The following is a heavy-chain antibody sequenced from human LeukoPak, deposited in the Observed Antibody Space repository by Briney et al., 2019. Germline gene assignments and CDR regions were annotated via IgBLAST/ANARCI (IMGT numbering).Heavy chain of an antibody. D-gene: IGHD2-21*02. V-gene: IGHV3-30*02. Sequence: PGGSLRLSCAASGFTFSSYGMHWVRQAPGKGLEWVAFIRYDGSNKYYADSVKGRFTISRDNAKNTLYLQMNSLRAEDTAVYYCARDFSVTDAFDIWGQGTMVTVSS. CDR1: GFTFSSYG. J-gene: IGHJ3*02. CDR2: IRYDGSNK. CDR3: ARDFSVTDAFDI.